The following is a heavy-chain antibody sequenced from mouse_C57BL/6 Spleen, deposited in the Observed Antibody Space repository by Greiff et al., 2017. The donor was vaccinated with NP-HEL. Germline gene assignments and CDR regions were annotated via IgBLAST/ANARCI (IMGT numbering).Heavy chain of an antibody. CDR1: GYTFTSYW. J-gene: IGHJ2*01. CDR3: ARGDSNGYYFDY. V-gene: IGHV1-50*01. Sequence: QVQLQQPGAELVKPGASVKLSCKASGYTFTSYWMQWVKQRPGQGLEWIGEIDPSDSYTNYNQKFKGKATLTVDTSSSTAYMQLSSLTSEDSAVYYCARGDSNGYYFDYWGQGTTLTVSS. D-gene: IGHD2-5*01. CDR2: IDPSDSYT.